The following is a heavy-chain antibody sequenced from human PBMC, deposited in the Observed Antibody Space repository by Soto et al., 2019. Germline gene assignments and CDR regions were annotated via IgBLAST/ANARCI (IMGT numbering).Heavy chain of an antibody. CDR2: IYYSGST. CDR1: GGSISSYY. V-gene: IGHV4-59*08. J-gene: IGHJ4*02. CDR3: ARGLRFLEWLSYGPGNFDY. Sequence: PETLSLTCTASGGSISSYYWSWIRQPPGKELEWIGYIYYSGSTNYIPSLKSRVTISVDTSKNQFSLKLSSVTAADTAVFYCARGLRFLEWLSYGPGNFDYWGQGTLVTVSS. D-gene: IGHD3-3*01.